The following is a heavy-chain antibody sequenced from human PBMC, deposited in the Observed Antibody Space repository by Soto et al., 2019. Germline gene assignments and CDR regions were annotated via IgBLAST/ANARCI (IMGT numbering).Heavy chain of an antibody. CDR3: AREGTTVVTPAGAFDI. D-gene: IGHD4-17*01. CDR2: IIPIFGTG. CDR1: GGTFSRSP. V-gene: IGHV1-69*01. Sequence: QVQLVQSGAEVKKPGSSVKVSCKASGGTFSRSPISWVRQAPGQGLEWMGGIIPIFGTGNFAQKFQGRVTITADVSTSTAYLELSRLRSEDTAVYYCAREGTTVVTPAGAFDIWGQGTMVTVSS. J-gene: IGHJ3*02.